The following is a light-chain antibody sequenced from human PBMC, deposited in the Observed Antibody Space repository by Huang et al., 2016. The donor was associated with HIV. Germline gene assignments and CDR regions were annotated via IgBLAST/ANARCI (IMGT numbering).Light chain of an antibody. Sequence: DIQVTQSPSSLSASVGDRVTITCRASQDIGSHLNWYQQKPGKAPNVLIYAASTLESGVPSRFSGSGSGTDFTLSISSLQPEDFATYYWLQSYKTLTFGGGTRVEI. J-gene: IGKJ4*01. V-gene: IGKV1-39*01. CDR2: AAS. CDR3: LQSYKTLT. CDR1: QDIGSH.